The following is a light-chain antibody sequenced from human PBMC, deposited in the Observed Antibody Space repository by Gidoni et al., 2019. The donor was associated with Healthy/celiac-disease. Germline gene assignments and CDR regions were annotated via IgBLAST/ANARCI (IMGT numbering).Light chain of an antibody. CDR2: AAS. Sequence: AIRMTQSPSSFSASTGDRVTITCRASQGISSYLAWYQQKPGKAPKLLSYAASTLQSGVPSRFSGSGSGTDFTLTISCLQSEDFATYYCQQYYEGFTFGPGAKVDIK. J-gene: IGKJ3*01. CDR3: QQYYEGFT. V-gene: IGKV1-8*01. CDR1: QGISSY.